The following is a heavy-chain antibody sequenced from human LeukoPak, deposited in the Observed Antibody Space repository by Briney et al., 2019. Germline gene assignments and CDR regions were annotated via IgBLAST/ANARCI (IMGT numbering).Heavy chain of an antibody. D-gene: IGHD3-3*01. Sequence: SVKVSCKASGGTFSSYAISWVRQAPGQGLKWMGGIIPIFGTANYAQKFQGRVTITTDESTSTAYMELSSLRSEDTAVYYCARWRFLEWGNYYYYYMDVWGKGTTVTVSS. J-gene: IGHJ6*03. V-gene: IGHV1-69*05. CDR2: IIPIFGTA. CDR3: ARWRFLEWGNYYYYYMDV. CDR1: GGTFSSYA.